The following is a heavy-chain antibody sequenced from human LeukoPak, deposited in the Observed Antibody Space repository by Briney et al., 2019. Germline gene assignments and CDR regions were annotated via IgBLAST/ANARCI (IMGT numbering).Heavy chain of an antibody. CDR2: ISAYNGNT. CDR3: ARGLTGTTIKDAFDI. Sequence: ASDPVSCKASGYTFTSYGISWVRQAPGQGLEWMGWISAYNGNTNYAQKLQGRVTMTTDTSTSTAYMELRSLRSDDTAVYYCARGLTGTTIKDAFDIWGQGTTVSVSS. D-gene: IGHD1-7*01. V-gene: IGHV1-18*01. J-gene: IGHJ3*02. CDR1: GYTFTSYG.